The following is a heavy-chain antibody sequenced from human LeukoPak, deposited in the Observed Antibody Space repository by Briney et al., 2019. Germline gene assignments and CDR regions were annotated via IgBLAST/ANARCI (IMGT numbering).Heavy chain of an antibody. V-gene: IGHV4-59*08. CDR2: IYYSGNT. J-gene: IGHJ4*02. CDR1: GGSINSYF. D-gene: IGHD3-16*02. CDR3: ARHSLKLVDADFDY. Sequence: SETLSLTCTVSGGSINSYFWSWIRQPPGKGLEWIGYIYYSGNTNYNPSLKSRVTISVDTSKNQFSLKVSSVTAADTAVYYCARHSLKLVDADFDYWGQGTLVTVSS.